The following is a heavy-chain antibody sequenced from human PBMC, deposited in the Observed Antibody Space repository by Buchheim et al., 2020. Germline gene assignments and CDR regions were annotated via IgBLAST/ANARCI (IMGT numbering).Heavy chain of an antibody. J-gene: IGHJ6*02. CDR1: GFTFSSYA. D-gene: IGHD6-6*01. V-gene: IGHV3-30-3*01. CDR3: ARDQVDVAARFPPYYYYGMDV. Sequence: QVQLVESGGGVVQPGRSLRLSCAASGFTFSSYAMHWVRQAPGKGLEWVAVISYDGSNKYYKDSVKGRFTISRDSSKNTLYLQMNSLRPEDTAVYYCARDQVDVAARFPPYYYYGMDVWGQGTT. CDR2: ISYDGSNK.